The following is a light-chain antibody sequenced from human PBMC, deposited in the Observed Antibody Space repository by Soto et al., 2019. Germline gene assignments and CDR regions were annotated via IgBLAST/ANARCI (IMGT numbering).Light chain of an antibody. CDR3: NSCTSSGTVI. Sequence: QSVPTQPASVSGSPGQSITISCTGTSSDVGGYKYVSWYQQHPGKAPKLIMYEVSNRPSGVSSRFSGSKSGNTASLTISGLQAEDEADYYCNSCTSSGTVIFGGGTKVTVL. CDR1: SSDVGGYKY. CDR2: EVS. J-gene: IGLJ2*01. V-gene: IGLV2-14*01.